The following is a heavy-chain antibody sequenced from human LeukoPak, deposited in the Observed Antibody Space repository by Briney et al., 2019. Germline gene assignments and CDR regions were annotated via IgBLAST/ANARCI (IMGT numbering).Heavy chain of an antibody. V-gene: IGHV3-7*03. D-gene: IGHD2-15*01. Sequence: QSGGSLRLSCAASGFTFSSYWMSWVRQAPGKGLEWVANIKQDGGEKYYVDSVKGRFTISRDNAKNSLYLQMNSLRAEDTAVYYCARDVRLGYCCGGSCAGVAFDIWGQGTMVTVSS. CDR1: GFTFSSYW. CDR3: ARDVRLGYCCGGSCAGVAFDI. CDR2: IKQDGGEK. J-gene: IGHJ3*02.